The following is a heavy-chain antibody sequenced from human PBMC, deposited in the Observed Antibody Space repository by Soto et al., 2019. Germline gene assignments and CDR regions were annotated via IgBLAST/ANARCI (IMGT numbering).Heavy chain of an antibody. CDR2: IYYSGST. CDR1: GGSISSGDYY. Sequence: QVQLQESGPGLVKPSQTLSLTCTVSGGSISSGDYYWSWIRQHPGKGLEWIGYIYYSGSTYYNPSLKSRVTISLDTSKNQFSLKLSSVTAADTAVYYCARWWSCSRTGFETWGQGTLVTVSS. CDR3: ARWWSCSRTGFET. V-gene: IGHV4-31*03. J-gene: IGHJ5*02. D-gene: IGHD3-16*01.